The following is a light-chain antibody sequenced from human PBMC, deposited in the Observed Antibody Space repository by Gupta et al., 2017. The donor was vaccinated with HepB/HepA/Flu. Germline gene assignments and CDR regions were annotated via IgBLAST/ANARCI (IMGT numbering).Light chain of an antibody. J-gene: IGKJ3*01. Sequence: AIQMTQSPSSLSASVGDRVTITCRASQDIRNDLGWYRQKPGKAPELLIYGASNLHSGVPSRFSGSGSGTDFTLTINSLQPEDFATYYCLQDYNYPKTFGPGTKVDIK. CDR1: QDIRND. CDR2: GAS. CDR3: LQDYNYPKT. V-gene: IGKV1-6*01.